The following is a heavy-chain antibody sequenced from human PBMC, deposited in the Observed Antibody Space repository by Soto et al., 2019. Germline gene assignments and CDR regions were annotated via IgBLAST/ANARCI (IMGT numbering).Heavy chain of an antibody. V-gene: IGHV1-69*13. D-gene: IGHD6-19*01. CDR2: IIPIFGTE. CDR3: ASFIAVAGSDY. Sequence: SXKVSCKASGGTXISYAIGLVRQAPGQGLEWIGGIIPIFGTENYAQKFQGRFTITAYESTTTAYIEMSSMRSEDTAVYYCASFIAVAGSDYWGQGTLGTVS. J-gene: IGHJ4*02. CDR1: GGTXISYA.